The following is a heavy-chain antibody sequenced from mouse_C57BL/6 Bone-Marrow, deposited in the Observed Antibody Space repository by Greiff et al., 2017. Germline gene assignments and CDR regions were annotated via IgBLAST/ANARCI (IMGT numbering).Heavy chain of an antibody. CDR1: GFNIKDDY. J-gene: IGHJ4*01. V-gene: IGHV14-4*01. Sequence: VQLQQSGAELVRPGASVKLSCTASGFNIKDDYMHWVKQRPEQGLEWIGWIDPENGDTEYASKFQGKATITADTSSNTAYLQLSSLTSEDTAVYYCTTWGGSSLGYAMDDWGQGTSVTVSS. D-gene: IGHD1-1*01. CDR2: IDPENGDT. CDR3: TTWGGSSLGYAMDD.